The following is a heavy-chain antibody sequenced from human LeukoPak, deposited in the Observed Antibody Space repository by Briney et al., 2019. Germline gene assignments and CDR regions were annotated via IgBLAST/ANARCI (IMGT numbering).Heavy chain of an antibody. CDR3: ARIPTVTFFDY. CDR1: GGSMSSSSYY. CDR2: IYYSEST. V-gene: IGHV4-39*07. D-gene: IGHD4-17*01. Sequence: PSETLSLTCTVSGGSMSSSSYYWGWIRQPPGKGLEWIGSIYYSESTYQNPSLKSRVTISVDTSKNQFSLKLSSVTAADTAVYYCARIPTVTFFDYWGQGTLVTVSS. J-gene: IGHJ4*02.